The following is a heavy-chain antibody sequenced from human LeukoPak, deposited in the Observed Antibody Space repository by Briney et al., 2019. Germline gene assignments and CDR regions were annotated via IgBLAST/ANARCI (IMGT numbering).Heavy chain of an antibody. CDR3: ARDKGYCSGGSCYWFDY. V-gene: IGHV1-69*05. Sequence: GASVKVSCKASGGTFSSYAISWVRQAPGQGLEWMGGIIPIFGTAHYAQKFQGRVTISTDESTSTAYMELSSLRSEDRAVYYCARDKGYCSGGSCYWFDYWGQGTLVTVSS. J-gene: IGHJ4*02. CDR2: IIPIFGTA. D-gene: IGHD2-15*01. CDR1: GGTFSSYA.